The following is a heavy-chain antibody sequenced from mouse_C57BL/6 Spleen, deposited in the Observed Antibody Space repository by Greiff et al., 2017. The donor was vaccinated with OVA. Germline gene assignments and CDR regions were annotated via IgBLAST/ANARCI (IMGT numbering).Heavy chain of an antibody. CDR1: GFTFSSYT. CDR3: ASKGYYDYGFAY. V-gene: IGHV5-9*01. D-gene: IGHD2-4*01. CDR2: ISGGGGNT. Sequence: EVQRVESGGGLVKPGGSLKLSCAASGFTFSSYTMSWVRQTPEKRLEWVATISGGGGNTYYPDSVKGRLTISRDNAKNTLYLRMSSLRSEDTALYYCASKGYYDYGFAYWGQGPLVTVSA. J-gene: IGHJ3*01.